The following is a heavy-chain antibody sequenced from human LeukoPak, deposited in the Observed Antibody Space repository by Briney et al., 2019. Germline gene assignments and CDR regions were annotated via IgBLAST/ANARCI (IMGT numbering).Heavy chain of an antibody. J-gene: IGHJ6*04. CDR1: GFTFSSYG. V-gene: IGHV3-30*18. Sequence: GGSLRLSCAASGFTFSSYGMHWVRQAPGKGLEWVAVISYDGCNKYYADSVKGRFTISRDNSKNTLYLQMNSLRAEDTAVYYCAKDRITMVRGVITTHYYYYGMDVWGKGTTVTVSS. CDR3: AKDRITMVRGVITTHYYYYGMDV. CDR2: ISYDGCNK. D-gene: IGHD3-10*01.